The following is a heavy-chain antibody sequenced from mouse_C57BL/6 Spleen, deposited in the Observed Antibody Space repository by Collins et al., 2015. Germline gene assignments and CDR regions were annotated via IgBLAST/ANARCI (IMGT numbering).Heavy chain of an antibody. J-gene: IGHJ1*03. CDR2: IYPGSGNT. CDR1: GYTFTDYY. D-gene: IGHD1-2*01. Sequence: QVQLKQSRAELVRPGASVKLSCKASGYTFTDYYINWVKQRPGQGLEWIARIYPGSGNTYYNEKFKGKATLTAEKSSSTAYMQLSSLTSEDSAVYFCARRTTAYFDVWGTGTTVTVSS. CDR3: ARRTTAYFDV. V-gene: IGHV1-76*01.